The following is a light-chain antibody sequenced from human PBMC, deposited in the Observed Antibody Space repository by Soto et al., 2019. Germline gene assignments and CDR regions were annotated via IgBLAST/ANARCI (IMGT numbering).Light chain of an antibody. J-gene: IGLJ1*01. Sequence: QSALTQPASVSGSPGQSITISCTGTSSDVGVFNYVSWYQQHPGKAPTLIIYEVSNRPSGVSNRFSGSKSGNTASLTISGLQADDEADYYCSSYTTSSTYVFGTGTKVIV. CDR3: SSYTTSSTYV. V-gene: IGLV2-14*01. CDR1: SSDVGVFNY. CDR2: EVS.